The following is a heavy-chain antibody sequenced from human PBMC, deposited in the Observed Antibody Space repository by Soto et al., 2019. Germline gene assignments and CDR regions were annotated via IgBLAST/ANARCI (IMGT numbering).Heavy chain of an antibody. CDR3: ARAGRGYSYGYRGAGNWFDP. CDR2: INHSGST. CDR1: GGSFSGYY. V-gene: IGHV4-34*01. Sequence: QVQLQQWGAGLLKPSETLSLTCAVYGGSFSGYYWSWIRQPPGKGLEWIGEINHSGSTNYNPSLKSRVTIAVDTSKNQFSLKLSSVTAADTAVYYCARAGRGYSYGYRGAGNWFDPWGQGTLVTVSS. D-gene: IGHD5-18*01. J-gene: IGHJ5*02.